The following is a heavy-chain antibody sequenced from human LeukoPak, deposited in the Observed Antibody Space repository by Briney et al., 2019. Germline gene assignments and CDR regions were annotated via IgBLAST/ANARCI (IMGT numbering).Heavy chain of an antibody. D-gene: IGHD1-14*01. V-gene: IGHV3-11*05. CDR1: GFTFSDSY. Sequence: GGSLRLSCAASGFTFSDSYMSWIRQAAGKGLEWISYISSTSSHTNYADSVKGRFTISRDNAKRSLYLQMNSLRAEDTAVYYCAREIVGGFNPGAYWGQGTLVTVSS. CDR2: ISSTSSHT. J-gene: IGHJ4*02. CDR3: AREIVGGFNPGAY.